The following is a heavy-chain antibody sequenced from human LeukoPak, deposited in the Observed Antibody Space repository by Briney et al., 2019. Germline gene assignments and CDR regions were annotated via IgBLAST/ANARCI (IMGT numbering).Heavy chain of an antibody. CDR3: ARAHCSSTSCYNTPHDAFDI. CDR2: INPNSGGT. V-gene: IGHV1-2*02. Sequence: ASVKVSCKASGYTFTGYYMHWVRQAPGQGLEWVGWINPNSGGTNYAQKFQGRVTMTRDTSISTAYMELSRLRSDDTAVYYCARAHCSSTSCYNTPHDAFDIWGQGTMVTVSS. J-gene: IGHJ3*02. D-gene: IGHD2-2*02. CDR1: GYTFTGYY.